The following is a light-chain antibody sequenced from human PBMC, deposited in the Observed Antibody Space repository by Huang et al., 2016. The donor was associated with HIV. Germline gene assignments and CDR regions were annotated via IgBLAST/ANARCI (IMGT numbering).Light chain of an antibody. Sequence: QLTQSPPSLSASVGDTIIISCRASQDIGTYLAWYQQKTGRAPTLLISGASTLQTGVPSRFSGDAAGTFFTLFITGLQPEDFATYYCQQLHTYPITFGQGTLLDIK. V-gene: IGKV1-9*01. J-gene: IGKJ5*01. CDR2: GAS. CDR3: QQLHTYPIT. CDR1: QDIGTY.